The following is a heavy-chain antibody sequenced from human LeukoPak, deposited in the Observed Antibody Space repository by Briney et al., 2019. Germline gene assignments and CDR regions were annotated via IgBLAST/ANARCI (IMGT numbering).Heavy chain of an antibody. D-gene: IGHD5-12*01. Sequence: PSETLSLTCAVYGGSFSGYYWSWIRQPPGKGLEWIGEINHSGSTNYNPSLKSRVTISVDTSKNQFSLKLSSVTAADTAVYYCARAGRWLRFRRNWFDPWGQGTLVTVSS. CDR2: INHSGST. J-gene: IGHJ5*02. CDR3: ARAGRWLRFRRNWFDP. CDR1: GGSFSGYY. V-gene: IGHV4-34*01.